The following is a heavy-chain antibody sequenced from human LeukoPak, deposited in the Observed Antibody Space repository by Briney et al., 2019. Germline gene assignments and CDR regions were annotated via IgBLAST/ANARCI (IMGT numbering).Heavy chain of an antibody. V-gene: IGHV4-39*01. CDR1: GGSISSSHYY. CDR2: IYYTGST. D-gene: IGHD3-9*01. CDR3: ARTPHDILTGYYYFDY. J-gene: IGHJ4*02. Sequence: SETLSLTCTVSGGSISSSHYYWGWIRQPPGNGLEWIGSIYYTGSTYYNPSLKSRVTISVDTSKNQFSLTLNSVTAADTAVYYCARTPHDILTGYYYFDYWGQGTLVTVSS.